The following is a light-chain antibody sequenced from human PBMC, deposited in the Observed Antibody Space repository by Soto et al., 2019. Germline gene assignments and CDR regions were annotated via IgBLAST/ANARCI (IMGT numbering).Light chain of an antibody. J-gene: IGKJ4*01. CDR1: QSVGSN. CDR3: QQYDNWPLT. Sequence: EIVMTQSPATLSVSPGEGATLSCGASQSVGSNLAWYQQKPGQAPRLLIYGASARATGIPARFSGSGSGTEFPLTISSLQSEDFVVYYCQQYDNWPLTFGGGTKVEIK. CDR2: GAS. V-gene: IGKV3D-15*01.